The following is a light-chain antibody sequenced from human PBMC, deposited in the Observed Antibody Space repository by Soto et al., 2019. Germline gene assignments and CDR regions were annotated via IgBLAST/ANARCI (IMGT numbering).Light chain of an antibody. Sequence: QSVLTQPPSVSAAPGQRVSISCSGNSSNIGNNYVSWYQQFPGTAPRLLIYDNNQRPSGIPARFSGSKSGTSATLDITGLQTGDEADFYCGAWDTSLSAGRAVFGGGTKLTVL. CDR2: DNN. CDR1: SSNIGNNY. J-gene: IGLJ3*02. V-gene: IGLV1-51*01. CDR3: GAWDTSLSAGRAV.